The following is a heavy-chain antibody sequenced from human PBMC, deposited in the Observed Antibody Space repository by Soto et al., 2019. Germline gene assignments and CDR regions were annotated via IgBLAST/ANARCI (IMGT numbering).Heavy chain of an antibody. Sequence: AXVKGSCKASGYTITSYYMHWVRQAPGQGLEWMGIINPSGGSTSYAQKFQGRVTMTRDTSTSTVYMELSSLRSEDTAVYYCARVRSSSGRSDYWGQGTLVTVS. J-gene: IGHJ4*02. D-gene: IGHD6-19*01. CDR1: GYTITSYY. CDR3: ARVRSSSGRSDY. V-gene: IGHV1-46*01. CDR2: INPSGGST.